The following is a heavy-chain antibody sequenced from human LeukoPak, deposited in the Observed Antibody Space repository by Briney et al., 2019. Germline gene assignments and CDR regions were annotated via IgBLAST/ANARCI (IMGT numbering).Heavy chain of an antibody. V-gene: IGHV3-7*03. CDR3: ARGGGWLQLEYYFDY. J-gene: IGHJ4*02. Sequence: GGSLRLSCAASGFTFSSYWMSWVRQAPGKGLEWVANIKQDGSEKYYVDSVKGRFTISRDNAKNSLYLQMNSLRAEDTAVYYCARGGGWLQLEYYFDYWGQGTLVTVSS. CDR2: IKQDGSEK. CDR1: GFTFSSYW. D-gene: IGHD5-24*01.